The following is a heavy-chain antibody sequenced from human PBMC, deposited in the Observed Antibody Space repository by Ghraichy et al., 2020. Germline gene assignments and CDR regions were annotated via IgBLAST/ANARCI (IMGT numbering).Heavy chain of an antibody. V-gene: IGHV4-34*01. CDR1: GGSFSTYY. CDR3: ARGTVGDALDV. D-gene: IGHD3-16*01. Sequence: SQTLSLTCGVYGGSFSTYYWTWIRQPPGKVLEWIGGINHRGNTNYNPSLQSRVTILVDTSKNHFSLKLSSVTAADTAVYYCARGTVGDALDVWGQGTTVTVSS. J-gene: IGHJ6*02. CDR2: INHRGNT.